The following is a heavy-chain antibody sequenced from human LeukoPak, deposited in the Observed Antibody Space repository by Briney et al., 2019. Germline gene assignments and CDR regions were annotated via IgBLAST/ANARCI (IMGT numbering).Heavy chain of an antibody. J-gene: IGHJ5*02. CDR3: ARDMRLAMVSNWFDP. Sequence: SETLSLTCAVYGGSFSGYYWSWIRQPPGKGLEWIGEINHSGSANYNPSLKSRVTISVDTSKNQFSLKLSSVTAADTAVYYCARDMRLAMVSNWFDPWGQGTLVTVSS. D-gene: IGHD4/OR15-4a*01. V-gene: IGHV4-34*01. CDR2: INHSGSA. CDR1: GGSFSGYY.